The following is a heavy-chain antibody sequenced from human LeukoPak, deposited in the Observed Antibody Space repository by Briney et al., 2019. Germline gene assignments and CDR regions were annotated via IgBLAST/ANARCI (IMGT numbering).Heavy chain of an antibody. Sequence: GGSLRLSCAASAFTFSSYSMNWVRQAPGKGLEWVSSISSSSSYIYYADSVKGRFTISRDNAKNSLYLQMNSLRAEDTAVYYCARAVDSGSYYDAFDIWGQGTMVTVSS. CDR3: ARAVDSGSYYDAFDI. J-gene: IGHJ3*02. D-gene: IGHD1-26*01. CDR2: ISSSSSYI. V-gene: IGHV3-21*01. CDR1: AFTFSSYS.